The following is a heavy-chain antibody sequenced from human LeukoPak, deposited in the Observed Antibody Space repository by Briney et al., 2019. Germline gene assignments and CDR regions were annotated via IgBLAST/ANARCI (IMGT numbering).Heavy chain of an antibody. V-gene: IGHV3-23*01. CDR1: GFTFSNYA. Sequence: GGSLRLSCAASGFTFSNYAMSWVRQAPGKGLEWVSGISGSAGSTYYADSVKGRFTISRDNSKNTLYLQMNSLRAEDTAVYYCARTLPIGYSSGWYAFDYWGQGTLVTVSS. D-gene: IGHD6-19*01. CDR2: ISGSAGST. CDR3: ARTLPIGYSSGWYAFDY. J-gene: IGHJ4*02.